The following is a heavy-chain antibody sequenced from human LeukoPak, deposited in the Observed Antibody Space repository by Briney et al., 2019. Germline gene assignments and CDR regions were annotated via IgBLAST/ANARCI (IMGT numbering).Heavy chain of an antibody. CDR2: ISAYNGHT. Sequence: VPSVKLSCKASDYTFTSYGISWVRQAPGQGLEWMGWISAYNGHTNYAQKLQGRVTMTTDTSTSTAYMELRSLRSDDTAVYYCARSSSVTIPGYYFDYWGQGTLVTVSS. J-gene: IGHJ4*02. V-gene: IGHV1-18*01. D-gene: IGHD2-21*01. CDR1: DYTFTSYG. CDR3: ARSSSVTIPGYYFDY.